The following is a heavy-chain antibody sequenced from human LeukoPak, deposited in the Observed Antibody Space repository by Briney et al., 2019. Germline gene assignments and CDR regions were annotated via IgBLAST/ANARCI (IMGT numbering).Heavy chain of an antibody. V-gene: IGHV3-7*03. CDR3: AKSRIVVVPAAMVGDY. J-gene: IGHJ4*02. CDR1: GFTFSNYG. Sequence: GGSLRLSCAVSGFTFSNYGMTWVRQAPGEGLEWVANINQDGNEKYYVDSVKGRFTISRDNAKKSVYLQMNSLRAEDTAVYYCAKSRIVVVPAAMVGDYWGQGTLVTVSS. D-gene: IGHD2-2*01. CDR2: INQDGNEK.